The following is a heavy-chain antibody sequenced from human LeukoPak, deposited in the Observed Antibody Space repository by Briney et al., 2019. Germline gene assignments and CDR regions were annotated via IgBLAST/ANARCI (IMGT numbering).Heavy chain of an antibody. CDR1: GFTFDDYG. D-gene: IGHD3-16*01. Sequence: GGSLRLSCAASGFTFDDYGMSWVRQAPGKGLEWVSGINWNGGSTGYADSVKGRCTISRDNAKNSLYLQMSSLRAEDTALDYCARAQFMITFGGVIGDAFDIWGQGTMVTVSS. CDR3: ARAQFMITFGGVIGDAFDI. J-gene: IGHJ3*02. V-gene: IGHV3-20*04. CDR2: INWNGGST.